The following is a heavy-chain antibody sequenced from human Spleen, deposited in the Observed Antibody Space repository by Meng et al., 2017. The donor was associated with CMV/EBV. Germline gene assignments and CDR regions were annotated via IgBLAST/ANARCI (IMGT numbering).Heavy chain of an antibody. J-gene: IGHJ6*02. Sequence: SVQVSCNASGGSFGRYHISWVRQAPGQGLEWMGRIIPILGITNYAQKFQGRVTITADKSTSTAYMELSSLRYEDMAVYYCAREMWGRENYYYGMDAWGQGTSVTVSS. CDR3: AREMWGRENYYYGMDA. CDR2: IIPILGIT. V-gene: IGHV1-69*04. D-gene: IGHD1-26*01. CDR1: GGSFGRYH.